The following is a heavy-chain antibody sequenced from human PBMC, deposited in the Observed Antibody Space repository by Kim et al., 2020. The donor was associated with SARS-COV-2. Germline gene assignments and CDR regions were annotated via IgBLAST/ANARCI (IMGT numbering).Heavy chain of an antibody. CDR3: ARDRSTPTVYDILTYWYFDL. Sequence: ASVKVSCKASGYTFTSYYMHWVRQAPGQGLEWMGIINPSGGSTSYAQKCQGRVTMTRDTSTSTVYMELSSLRSEDTAVYYCARDRSTPTVYDILTYWYFDLWGRGTLVTVSS. CDR1: GYTFTSYY. J-gene: IGHJ2*01. CDR2: INPSGGST. D-gene: IGHD3-9*01. V-gene: IGHV1-46*01.